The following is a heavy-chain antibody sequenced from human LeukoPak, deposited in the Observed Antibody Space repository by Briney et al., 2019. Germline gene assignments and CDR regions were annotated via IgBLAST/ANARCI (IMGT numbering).Heavy chain of an antibody. CDR3: AREYCSGGSCYFSMDV. Sequence: GGSLRLSCAASGFTFSSYWMSWVRQAPGKGLEWVVNIKQDGSEKYYVDSVKGRFTISRDNAKDSLYLQMNSLRAEDTAVYYCAREYCSGGSCYFSMDVWGQGTTVTVSS. J-gene: IGHJ6*02. D-gene: IGHD2-15*01. CDR2: IKQDGSEK. CDR1: GFTFSSYW. V-gene: IGHV3-7*01.